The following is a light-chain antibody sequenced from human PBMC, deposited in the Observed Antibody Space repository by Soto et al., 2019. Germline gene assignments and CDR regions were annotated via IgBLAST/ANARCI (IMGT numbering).Light chain of an antibody. CDR3: QHSYITPRT. Sequence: IQMTQSPSSLSASLGDRVTITCRASQTISNYLNWYQQKPGKAPNLLIYAASSLQSGVPSRFSGSGSGTDFTLTISSLQPEDFATYYCQHSYITPRTFGQGTKVDI. CDR1: QTISNY. J-gene: IGKJ1*01. V-gene: IGKV1-39*01. CDR2: AAS.